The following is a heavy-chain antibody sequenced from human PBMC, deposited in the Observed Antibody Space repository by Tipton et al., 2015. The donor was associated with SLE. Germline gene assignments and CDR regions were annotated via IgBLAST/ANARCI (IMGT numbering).Heavy chain of an antibody. Sequence: QPVQSGADVKKPGASMKVSCKTSGYTFSDYYIHWMRQAPGQGLEWIGIIITSEGRTNYAQKFWGRVSMTRDMSTSTIYMELDSPTSDDTAVYYCVRELVGGHFDYWGQGTLVTVSS. CDR3: VRELVGGHFDY. V-gene: IGHV1-46*01. J-gene: IGHJ4*02. CDR1: GYTFSDYY. D-gene: IGHD3-16*01. CDR2: IITSEGRT.